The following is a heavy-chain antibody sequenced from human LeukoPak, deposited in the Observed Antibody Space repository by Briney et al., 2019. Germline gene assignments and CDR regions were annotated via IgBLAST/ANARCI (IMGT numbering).Heavy chain of an antibody. D-gene: IGHD2-15*01. V-gene: IGHV4-4*07. J-gene: IGHJ4*02. CDR2: IHTSGGT. CDR3: ARGGYSSNPFDY. CDR1: GGSISGYY. Sequence: SETLSLTCTVSGGSISGYYWSWIRQPAGKGLEWIGRIHTSGGTNYNPSPKSRVTMSVDTSKNQFSLKLSSVTAADTAVYYCARGGYSSNPFDYWGQGTLVSVSS.